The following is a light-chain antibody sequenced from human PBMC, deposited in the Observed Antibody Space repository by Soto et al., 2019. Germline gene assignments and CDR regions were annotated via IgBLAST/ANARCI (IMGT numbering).Light chain of an antibody. CDR3: QQRSNWPPVT. Sequence: EIVLTQSPATLSLSPGERATLSCRASQSVSSYLAWYQQKPGQAPRLLIYDASNRATGIPARFSGSGSGTACSLTISSTEQADFATSYCQQRSNWPPVTFGGGTKVEIK. CDR1: QSVSSY. V-gene: IGKV3-11*01. CDR2: DAS. J-gene: IGKJ4*02.